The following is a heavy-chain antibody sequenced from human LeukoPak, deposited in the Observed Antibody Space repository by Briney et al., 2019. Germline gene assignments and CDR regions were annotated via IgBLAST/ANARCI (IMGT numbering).Heavy chain of an antibody. D-gene: IGHD2-15*01. CDR1: GFTFSSYW. CDR2: IKQDGSET. V-gene: IGHV3-7*01. Sequence: GGSLRLSCAASGFTFSSYWMSWVRQAPGKGLEWVANIKQDGSETYYVDSVKGRFTFSRDNAKNSMYMQMNSLRAEDTAVYYCARALVAVGASWFDPWGQGTLVTVSS. CDR3: ARALVAVGASWFDP. J-gene: IGHJ5*02.